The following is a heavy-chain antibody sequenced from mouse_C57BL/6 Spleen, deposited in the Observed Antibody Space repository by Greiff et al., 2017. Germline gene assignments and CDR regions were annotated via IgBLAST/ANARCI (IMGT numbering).Heavy chain of an antibody. V-gene: IGHV1-4*01. CDR2: INPSSGYT. CDR1: GYTFTSYT. J-gene: IGHJ2*01. CDR3: ARSRADYDVTLDY. D-gene: IGHD2-4*01. Sequence: VKLQQSGAELARPGASVKMSCKASGYTFTSYTMHWVKQRPGQGLEWIGYINPSSGYTKYNQKFKDKATLTADKSSSTAYMQLSSLTSEDSAVYYCARSRADYDVTLDYWGQGTTLTVSS.